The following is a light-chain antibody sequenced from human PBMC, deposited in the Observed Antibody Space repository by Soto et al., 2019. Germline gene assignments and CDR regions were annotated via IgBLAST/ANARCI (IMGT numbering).Light chain of an antibody. J-gene: IGLJ1*01. V-gene: IGLV2-14*01. Sequence: SVLTKPASVTRSPGQWITISYTGTSSDVGGYNYVSWYQQHPGKAPKFMIYDVSNRPSGVSNRFSGSKSGNTASLTISGLQAEDEADYYCSSYTTSNTRQIVFGTGTKVTVL. CDR1: SSDVGGYNY. CDR3: SSYTTSNTRQIV. CDR2: DVS.